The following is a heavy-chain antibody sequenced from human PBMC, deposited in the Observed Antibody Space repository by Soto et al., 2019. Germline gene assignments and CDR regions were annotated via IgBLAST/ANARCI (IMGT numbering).Heavy chain of an antibody. J-gene: IGHJ5*02. CDR3: ARDGAYGSGSYYFATNPSWFDP. CDR2: IYYTGNT. Sequence: SETLSLTCTVTGGSISTYYWSWIRQPPGKGLEWIGHIYYTGNTNYNPSLKSRVTISVDTSTNRFSLKLSSVTAADTAVYYCARDGAYGSGSYYFATNPSWFDPWGQGTLVTVSS. D-gene: IGHD3-10*01. V-gene: IGHV4-59*12. CDR1: GGSISTYY.